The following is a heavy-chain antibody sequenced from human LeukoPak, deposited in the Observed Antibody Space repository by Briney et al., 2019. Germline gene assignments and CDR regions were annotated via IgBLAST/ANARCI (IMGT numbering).Heavy chain of an antibody. D-gene: IGHD3-10*01. CDR2: INTDGSST. Sequence: GGSLRLSCAASGFTFSSYWMDWVRQAPGKGLVWVSRINTDGSSTSYADSVKGRFTISRDNAKNTLYLQMNSLRAEDTAVYYCARAGSGSPIPDVWGKGTTVTVSS. V-gene: IGHV3-74*01. J-gene: IGHJ6*04. CDR1: GFTFSSYW. CDR3: ARAGSGSPIPDV.